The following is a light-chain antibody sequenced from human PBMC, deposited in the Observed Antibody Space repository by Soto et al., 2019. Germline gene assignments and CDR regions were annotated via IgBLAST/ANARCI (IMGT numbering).Light chain of an antibody. CDR2: WAS. Sequence: DIVMTQSPDSLAVPLGERATINCKSSQSVLYSSNNKNYLAWYQHRPGQPPKLLIYWASTRESGVPDRFSGSGSGTDFTLTITSLQAEDVAVYYCQQYESTPPTFGQGTKLEIK. J-gene: IGKJ2*01. CDR1: QSVLYSSNNKNY. V-gene: IGKV4-1*01. CDR3: QQYESTPPT.